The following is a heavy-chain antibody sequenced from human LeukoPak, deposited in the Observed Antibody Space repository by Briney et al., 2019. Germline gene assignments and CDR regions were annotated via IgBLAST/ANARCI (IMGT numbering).Heavy chain of an antibody. CDR1: GGSVSSGSYY. Sequence: SETLSLTCTVSGGSVSSGSYYWSWIRQPPGKGLEWLGCIYFSGSTNYNPSLRSRVTISADTSRNQFSLRLISVRTADTAVYYYARALYGSGTYYFDFWGQGTLVTVSS. J-gene: IGHJ4*02. V-gene: IGHV4-61*01. D-gene: IGHD3-10*01. CDR3: ARALYGSGTYYFDF. CDR2: IYFSGST.